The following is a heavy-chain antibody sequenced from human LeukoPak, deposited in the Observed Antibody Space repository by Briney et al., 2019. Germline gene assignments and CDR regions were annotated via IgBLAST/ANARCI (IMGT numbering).Heavy chain of an antibody. D-gene: IGHD3-22*01. CDR3: ARAWLDGYFDY. J-gene: IGHJ4*02. CDR1: GGSISSGGYY. V-gene: IGHV4-31*03. Sequence: SETLSLTCTVSGGSISSGGYYWSWIRQHPGKGLEWIGYIYYSGSTYYNPSLKSRVTISVDTSKNQFSLKLSSVTAADTAAYYCARAWLDGYFDYWGQGTLVTVSS. CDR2: IYYSGST.